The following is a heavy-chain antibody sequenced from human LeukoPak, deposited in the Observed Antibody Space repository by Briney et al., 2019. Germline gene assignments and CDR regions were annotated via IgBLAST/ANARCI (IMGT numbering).Heavy chain of an antibody. CDR3: ARDATYCTNGVCYTRFDY. CDR2: MNLDGSEK. CDR1: GFTFTSHW. Sequence: PGGSLRLSCAASGFTFTSHWMSWVRQAPGKGLEGVARMNLDGSEKYYVDSVKGRFTISRDNAKTSLYLEMNSPRAEDTAVYYCARDATYCTNGVCYTRFDYWGQGTLVTVSS. V-gene: IGHV3-7*01. J-gene: IGHJ4*02. D-gene: IGHD2-8*01.